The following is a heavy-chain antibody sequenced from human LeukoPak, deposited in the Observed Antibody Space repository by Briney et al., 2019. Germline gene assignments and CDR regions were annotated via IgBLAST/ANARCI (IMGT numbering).Heavy chain of an antibody. D-gene: IGHD2-2*01. V-gene: IGHV4-34*01. J-gene: IGHJ3*02. CDR1: GGSFSGYY. Sequence: SETLSLTCAVYGGSFSGYYWSWIRQPPGKGLEWIGEINHSGSTNYNPSLKSRVTISVDTSKNQFSLKLNSVTAADTAVYYCAREPRGIVVVPAAYGDAFDIWGQGTMDTVSS. CDR2: INHSGST. CDR3: AREPRGIVVVPAAYGDAFDI.